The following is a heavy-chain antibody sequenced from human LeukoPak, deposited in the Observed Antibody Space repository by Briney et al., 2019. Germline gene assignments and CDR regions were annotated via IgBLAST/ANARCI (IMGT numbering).Heavy chain of an antibody. CDR3: ARQVVAVAGTGYFDY. J-gene: IGHJ4*02. Sequence: SSETLSLTCTVSGGSISSSSYYWGWIRHPPGKGLEWIGSIYYSGSTYYNASLRSRGTISVDTSKNQFSLKLNSVTAADTAVYFCARQVVAVAGTGYFDYWGQGTLVTVSS. CDR1: GGSISSSSYY. V-gene: IGHV4-39*01. D-gene: IGHD6-19*01. CDR2: IYYSGST.